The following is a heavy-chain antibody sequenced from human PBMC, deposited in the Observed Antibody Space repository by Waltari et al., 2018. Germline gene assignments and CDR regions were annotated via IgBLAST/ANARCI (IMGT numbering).Heavy chain of an antibody. CDR3: TRGGVGYGNFEY. CDR2: IYTGASDT. V-gene: IGHV3-74*01. J-gene: IGHJ4*02. CDR1: GFAFVSYW. Sequence: EVQLVESGGDLVQPGGPLRLSFAASGFAFVSYWMHWFRQTPGKGLVWVSRIYTGASDTYYADSVKGRFTISRDNAKNTLYLQMNSLRVEDTAVYYCTRGGVGYGNFEYWGLGTLVTVSS. D-gene: IGHD5-12*01.